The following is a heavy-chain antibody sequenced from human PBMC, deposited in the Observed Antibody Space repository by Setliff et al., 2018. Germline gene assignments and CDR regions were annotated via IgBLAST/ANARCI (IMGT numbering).Heavy chain of an antibody. D-gene: IGHD3-22*01. Sequence: ASVKVSCKASGYIFTSYGFSWVRQAPGQGLEWMGWISTYNGKTNYAQQFQGRVTMTTDTSTSTAYMELRSLRSHDTAVYYCARDLDYQYYYDSSGRDAFDIWSQGTMVTVSS. CDR3: ARDLDYQYYYDSSGRDAFDI. CDR2: ISTYNGKT. V-gene: IGHV1-18*01. CDR1: GYIFTSYG. J-gene: IGHJ3*02.